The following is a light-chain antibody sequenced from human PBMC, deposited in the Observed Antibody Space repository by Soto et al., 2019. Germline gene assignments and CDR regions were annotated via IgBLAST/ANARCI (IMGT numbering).Light chain of an antibody. CDR3: QQYGGSSFS. V-gene: IGKV3-20*01. CDR2: GVS. Sequence: EVVLTQSPGTLSLSPGERATLSCRASQSVTSNYLAWYQQKPGQAPRLVMYGVSLRATGIPDRFSGSGSGTDFTLTISRLEPEDFAVYYCQQYGGSSFSFGGGTTGDIK. CDR1: QSVTSNY. J-gene: IGKJ4*01.